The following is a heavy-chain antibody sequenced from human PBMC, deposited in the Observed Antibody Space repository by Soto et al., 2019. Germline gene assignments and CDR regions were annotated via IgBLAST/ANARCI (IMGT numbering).Heavy chain of an antibody. CDR1: GYSFTSYW. J-gene: IGHJ6*02. D-gene: IGHD3-9*01. CDR2: IYPGDSDT. Sequence: ASLKISCKGSGYSFTSYWIGWVRQMPGKGLEWMGIIYPGDSDTRYSPSFQGQVTISADKSISTAYLQWSSLKASDTAMYYCARGSPQYYDILTGYYPTDVWGQGTTVTVSS. V-gene: IGHV5-51*01. CDR3: ARGSPQYYDILTGYYPTDV.